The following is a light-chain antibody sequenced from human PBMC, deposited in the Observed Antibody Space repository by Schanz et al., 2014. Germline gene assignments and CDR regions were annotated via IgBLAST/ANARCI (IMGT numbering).Light chain of an antibody. V-gene: IGKV3-15*01. Sequence: EIVMTQSPATLSVSPGERATLSCRASQSVSSNLAWYQQKPGQAPRLLIYGASTRATGIPARFSGSGSGTEFTLTISSLQSEDFAVYHCQQGARAFGQGTKLEIK. CDR3: QQGARA. CDR2: GAS. J-gene: IGKJ2*01. CDR1: QSVSSN.